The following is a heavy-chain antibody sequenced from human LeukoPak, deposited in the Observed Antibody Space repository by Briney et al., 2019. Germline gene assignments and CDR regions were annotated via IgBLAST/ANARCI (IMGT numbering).Heavy chain of an antibody. CDR1: GFTFSTYA. V-gene: IGHV3-23*01. Sequence: GSLRLSCAASGFTFSTYAMSWVRQAPGKGLEWVSAISGSGGSTYYADSVKGRFTISRDNSKNTLYLQMNSLGAEDTAVYYCARYFDSSGYRPFDYWGQGTPVTVSS. CDR3: ARYFDSSGYRPFDY. D-gene: IGHD3-22*01. J-gene: IGHJ4*02. CDR2: ISGSGGST.